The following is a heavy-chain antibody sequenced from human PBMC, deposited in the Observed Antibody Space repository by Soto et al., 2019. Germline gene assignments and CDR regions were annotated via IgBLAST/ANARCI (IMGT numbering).Heavy chain of an antibody. D-gene: IGHD2-15*01. J-gene: IGHJ6*02. CDR2: IIPIFGTI. Sequence: ASVKVSFKACGWTFSTYAINWLRQAPGQGLEWLGGIIPIFGTITYAQKFQGRVTITADESTSTAYMDLSSLGSEDTAVDFCARAPPTSVGGSCYKGPQYYYYSLGVWGQGTTVTVSS. CDR3: ARAPPTSVGGSCYKGPQYYYYSLGV. V-gene: IGHV1-69*13. CDR1: GWTFSTYA.